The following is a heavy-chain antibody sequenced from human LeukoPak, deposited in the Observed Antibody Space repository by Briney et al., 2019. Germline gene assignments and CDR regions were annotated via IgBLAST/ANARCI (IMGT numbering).Heavy chain of an antibody. CDR3: ARVNGSYFFDY. D-gene: IGHD1-26*01. Sequence: ASVKVSCKASGYTFTDYYMHWVRQAPGQGLEWMGWFNPNSGGTIYAQKLQGRVTMTTDTSTSTAYMELRSLRSDDTAVYYCARVNGSYFFDYWGQGTLVTVSS. CDR1: GYTFTDYY. J-gene: IGHJ4*02. CDR2: FNPNSGGT. V-gene: IGHV1-2*02.